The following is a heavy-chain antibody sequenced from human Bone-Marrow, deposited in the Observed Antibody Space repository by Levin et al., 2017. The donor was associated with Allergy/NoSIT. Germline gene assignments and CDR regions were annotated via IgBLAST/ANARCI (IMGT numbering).Heavy chain of an antibody. J-gene: IGHJ5*02. D-gene: IGHD2-15*01. CDR1: GYTFTSYN. V-gene: IGHV1-8*01. CDR3: ARGDCYSGSCYGPDWFDP. CDR2: INPNSGNT. Sequence: GGSLRLSCKTSGYTFTSYNVYWVRQAPGQGLEWMGYINPNSGNTGYAQKFQGRVTVTRNSSITTAYMELSGLRSEDTAMYYCARGDCYSGSCYGPDWFDPWGQGTQVTVSS.